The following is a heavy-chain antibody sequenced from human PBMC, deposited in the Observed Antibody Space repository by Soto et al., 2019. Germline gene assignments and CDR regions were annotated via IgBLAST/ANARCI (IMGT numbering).Heavy chain of an antibody. J-gene: IGHJ6*03. CDR1: GYTFTSYD. V-gene: IGHV1-8*01. CDR2: MNPNSGNT. CDR3: ARGGYCSSNSCSFLDV. D-gene: IGHD2-2*01. Sequence: ASVKVSCKASGYTFTSYDINWVRQATGQGLEWMGWMNPNSGNTGYAQKFQGRVTMTRNTSISTAYMELSSLRSEDTAVYYCARGGYCSSNSCSFLDVWRKGTTVTVS.